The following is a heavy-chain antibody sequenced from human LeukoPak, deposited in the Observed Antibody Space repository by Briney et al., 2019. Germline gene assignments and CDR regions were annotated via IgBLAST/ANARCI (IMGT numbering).Heavy chain of an antibody. CDR2: INDSGST. CDR1: GGSLSGYY. V-gene: IGHV4-34*01. Sequence: SETLSLTCAVYGGSLSGYYWTWIRQPPRKGLEWIGEINDSGSTNCNPSLKSRVTMSVDTSKNQFSLTLSSVTAADTAVYYCARAGGSSWSSLDYWGQGSLVTVSS. D-gene: IGHD6-13*01. CDR3: ARAGGSSWSSLDY. J-gene: IGHJ4*02.